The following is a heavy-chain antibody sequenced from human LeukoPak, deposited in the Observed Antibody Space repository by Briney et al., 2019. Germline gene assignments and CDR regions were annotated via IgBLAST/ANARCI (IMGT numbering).Heavy chain of an antibody. D-gene: IGHD6-19*01. CDR3: ARVYSSGWYQWFDP. V-gene: IGHV4-39*07. CDR2: LYYNGNS. Sequence: PSETLSLTCIVSGGSISTNSYSWGWLRQPPGKGLEWIGTLYYNGNSYYTPSLERRVTITADTSKNQFSLKLSSVTAADTAIYHCARVYSSGWYQWFDPWGQGILVTVSS. J-gene: IGHJ5*02. CDR1: GGSISTNSYS.